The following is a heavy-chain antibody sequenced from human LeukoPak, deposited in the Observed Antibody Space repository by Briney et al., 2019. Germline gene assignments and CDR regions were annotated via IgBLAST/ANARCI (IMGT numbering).Heavy chain of an antibody. Sequence: PSETLSLTCAVYGGSFSGYYWSWIRQPPGKGLEWIGEINHSGSTNYNPSLKSRVTISVDTSKNQFSLKLSSVTAADTAVYYCARSTPQHCSGGSCYSTHFDYWGQGTLVTVSS. V-gene: IGHV4-34*01. D-gene: IGHD2-15*01. CDR2: INHSGST. J-gene: IGHJ4*02. CDR3: ARSTPQHCSGGSCYSTHFDY. CDR1: GGSFSGYY.